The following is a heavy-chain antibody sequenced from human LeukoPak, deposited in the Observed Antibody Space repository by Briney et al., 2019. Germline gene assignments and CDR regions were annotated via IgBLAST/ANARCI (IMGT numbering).Heavy chain of an antibody. J-gene: IGHJ5*02. CDR2: IYHSGST. V-gene: IGHV4-30-2*01. D-gene: IGHD5-12*01. Sequence: PSQTLSLTCAVSGGSISSGGYSWSWIRQPPGKGLEWIGYIYHSGSTHYNPSLKSRVTISVDRSKNQFSLKLSSVTAADTAVYYCARGDYDRWFDPWGQGTLVTVSS. CDR1: GGSISSGGYS. CDR3: ARGDYDRWFDP.